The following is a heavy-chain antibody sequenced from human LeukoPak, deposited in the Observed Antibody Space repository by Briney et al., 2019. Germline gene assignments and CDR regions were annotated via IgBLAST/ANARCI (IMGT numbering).Heavy chain of an antibody. CDR2: NRSKAISYTT. D-gene: IGHD2-15*01. CDR1: GLTFSVPA. J-gene: IGHJ3*02. CDR3: TRYAETYCSGGSCYPRAFDI. V-gene: IGHV3-73*01. Sequence: PGGSQSLSCAPSGLTFSVPATHWVRQPSGKGREWLVCNRSKAISYTTVYAESVKGRFIISRDDSKNTAYLQMNSLKTEDTAVYYCTRYAETYCSGGSCYPRAFDIWGQGTMVTVCS.